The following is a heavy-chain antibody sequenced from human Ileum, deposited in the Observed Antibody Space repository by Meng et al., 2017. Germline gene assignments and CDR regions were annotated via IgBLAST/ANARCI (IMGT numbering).Heavy chain of an antibody. CDR2: IALHGIRT. Sequence: QLTLAESEDAVAQAGRSVGLSCSPSGFALTSQPMHWVRQAPGKGPEWVGLIALHGIRTNYAVSVRRLFTISRDTSKNTLYLQMNSLSPDDTALYYCATEIDSRGRAGWFDPWGQGTLVTVSS. CDR1: GFALTSQP. J-gene: IGHJ5*02. V-gene: IGHV3-30*16. D-gene: IGHD3-22*01. CDR3: ATEIDSRGRAGWFDP.